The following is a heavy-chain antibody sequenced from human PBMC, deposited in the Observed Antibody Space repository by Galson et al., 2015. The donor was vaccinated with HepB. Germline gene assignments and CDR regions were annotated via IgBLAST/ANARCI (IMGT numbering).Heavy chain of an antibody. CDR2: IYPGDSDT. J-gene: IGHJ4*02. CDR3: ARHPSSMQQQLPAHVDY. V-gene: IGHV5-51*01. D-gene: IGHD6-13*01. CDR1: GYSFTSYW. Sequence: QSGAEVKKPGESLKISCKGSGYSFTSYWIGWVRQMPGKGLEWMGIIYPGDSDTRYSPSFQGQVTISADKSISTAYLQWSSLKASDTAMYYCARHPSSMQQQLPAHVDYWGQGTLVTVSS.